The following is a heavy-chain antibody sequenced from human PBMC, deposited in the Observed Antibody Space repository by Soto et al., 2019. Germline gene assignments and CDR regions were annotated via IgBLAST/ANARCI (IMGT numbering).Heavy chain of an antibody. D-gene: IGHD4-17*01. Sequence: SQTLSLTCTVSGGSTSSSSYSWGWIRQPPGKGLEWIGSIYYSGSTYYNPSLKTRVTISVDTSKNPSSLKLSSVTAADTAVYYCARDYGADPDYYYYYGMDVWGEGTTVTVSS. V-gene: IGHV4-39*02. CDR1: GGSTSSSSYS. CDR3: ARDYGADPDYYYYYGMDV. J-gene: IGHJ6*02. CDR2: IYYSGST.